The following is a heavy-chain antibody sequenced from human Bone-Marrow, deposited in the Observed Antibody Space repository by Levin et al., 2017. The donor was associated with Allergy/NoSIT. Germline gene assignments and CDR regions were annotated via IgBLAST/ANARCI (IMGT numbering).Heavy chain of an antibody. Sequence: GGSLRLSCAASGFSFSIFAMHWVRQAPGKGLEWVAVIWFDGGEKSYADSMKGRITISRDNSKNTLYLQMKSLRVEDTAVYYCVKGEGDYVGDTFALWGQGTMVTVSS. J-gene: IGHJ3*01. V-gene: IGHV3-33*06. CDR2: IWFDGGEK. D-gene: IGHD4-17*01. CDR1: GFSFSIFA. CDR3: VKGEGDYVGDTFAL.